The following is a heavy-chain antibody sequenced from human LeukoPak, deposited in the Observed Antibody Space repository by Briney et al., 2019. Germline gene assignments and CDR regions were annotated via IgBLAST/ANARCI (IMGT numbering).Heavy chain of an antibody. Sequence: PGGSLRLSCAASGFTFRIYEMNCVRQAPGKGLEWIAYISSSGNIIYYSDSVKGRFTISRDNANSSLYLQMNSLSAEDTAVYYCARESSSDNDDYYHNPEYLQHWGQGTLVTVSS. V-gene: IGHV3-48*03. CDR2: ISSSGNII. J-gene: IGHJ1*01. D-gene: IGHD3-10*01. CDR1: GFTFRIYE. CDR3: ARESSSDNDDYYHNPEYLQH.